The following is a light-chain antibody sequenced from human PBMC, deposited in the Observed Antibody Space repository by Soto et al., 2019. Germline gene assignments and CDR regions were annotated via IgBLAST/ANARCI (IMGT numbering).Light chain of an antibody. CDR3: QQYNNWPPWT. CDR1: QSVSSD. CDR2: GAT. V-gene: IGKV3-15*01. Sequence: EIVMTQSPATLSVSPGDRATLSCRASQSVSSDLAWYQQEPGQAPRLLIYGATTRATDIPARFSGSGSGTEFTLTISSLQSEDFAVYYCQQYNNWPPWTFGQGTKVE. J-gene: IGKJ1*01.